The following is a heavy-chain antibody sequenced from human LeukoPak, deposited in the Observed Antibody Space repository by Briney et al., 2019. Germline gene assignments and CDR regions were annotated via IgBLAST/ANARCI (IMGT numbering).Heavy chain of an antibody. V-gene: IGHV4-39*07. CDR2: IYYSGST. D-gene: IGHD5-18*01. Sequence: SETLSLTCTVSGGSISSSSYYWGWIRQPPGKGLEWIGSIYYSGSTYYNPSLKSRVNISVDTSKNQFSLKLSSVTAADTAVYYCARDRPRLRGYSYGYYYYMDVWGKGTTVTVSS. CDR1: GGSISSSSYY. J-gene: IGHJ6*03. CDR3: ARDRPRLRGYSYGYYYYMDV.